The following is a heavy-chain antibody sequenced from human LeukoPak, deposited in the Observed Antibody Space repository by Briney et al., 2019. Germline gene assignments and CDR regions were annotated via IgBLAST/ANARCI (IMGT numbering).Heavy chain of an antibody. CDR2: IYYSGST. CDR3: ARVKRGYSYGQLDY. J-gene: IGHJ4*02. CDR1: GGSISSYY. D-gene: IGHD5-18*01. V-gene: IGHV4-59*08. Sequence: SETLSLTCTVSGGSISSYYWSWIRQPPGKGLEWIGYIYYSGSTNYNPSLKSRVTMSVDTSKNQISLKLSSVTAADTAVYYCARVKRGYSYGQLDYWGQGTLVTVSS.